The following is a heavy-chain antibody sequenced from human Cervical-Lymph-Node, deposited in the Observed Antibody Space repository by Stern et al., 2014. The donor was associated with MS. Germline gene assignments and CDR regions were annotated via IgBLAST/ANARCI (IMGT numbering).Heavy chain of an antibody. CDR2: CVHEDGDT. V-gene: IGHV1-24*01. CDR3: SSSGNIAARSFVDH. J-gene: IGHJ4*02. Sequence: VQLVQSGAEVKKPGASVKVSCKASGYPLNGLPMHWVRQAPGQGLEWLGRCVHEDGDTLNAQQLQDRRTVTADASADTAVMVLSSLRSDDAAVYYCSSSGNIAARSFVDHWGQGTLVIVSS. CDR1: GYPLNGLP. D-gene: IGHD6-6*01.